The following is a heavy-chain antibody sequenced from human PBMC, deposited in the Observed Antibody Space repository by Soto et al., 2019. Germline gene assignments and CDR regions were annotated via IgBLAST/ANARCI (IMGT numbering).Heavy chain of an antibody. CDR1: GFTFSSHW. CDR3: GRDSGTFHIDY. Sequence: EVHLVESGGDLVQPGGSLRLSCVASGFTFSSHWMTWVRQAPGKGLEWVANIKVDGSDIYYADSVKGRFTISRDNAKKSLYLQMNSLRAEDTAVYYCGRDSGTFHIDYWGQGTLVTVSS. V-gene: IGHV3-7*04. D-gene: IGHD1-26*01. CDR2: IKVDGSDI. J-gene: IGHJ4*02.